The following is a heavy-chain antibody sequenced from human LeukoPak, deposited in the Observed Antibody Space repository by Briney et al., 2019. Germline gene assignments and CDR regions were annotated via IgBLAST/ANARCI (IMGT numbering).Heavy chain of an antibody. J-gene: IGHJ4*02. CDR2: IYTCGST. CDR3: ARVDSSGWHYFDD. V-gene: IGHV4-4*07. D-gene: IGHD6-19*01. CDR1: GGSISSYY. Sequence: SETLSLTCTVSGGSISSYYWSWIRQPAGKGLEWIGHIYTCGSTNYNPSLKSRVTMSLDTSKNQFSLKLNSVTAADTAVYYCARVDSSGWHYFDDWGQGTLVTVSS.